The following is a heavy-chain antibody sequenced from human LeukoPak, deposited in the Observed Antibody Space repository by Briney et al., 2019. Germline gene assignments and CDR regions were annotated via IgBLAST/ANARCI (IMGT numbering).Heavy chain of an antibody. CDR2: IIPILGIA. D-gene: IGHD1-14*01. CDR1: GGTFSSYA. CDR3: ARGPEGPGYAFDI. V-gene: IGHV1-69*04. J-gene: IGHJ3*02. Sequence: SVKVSCKASGGTFSSYAISWVRQAPGQGLEWMGRIIPILGIANYAQKFQGRVTITADKSTSTAYMELSSLRSEDTAVYYCARGPEGPGYAFDIWGQGTMVTVSS.